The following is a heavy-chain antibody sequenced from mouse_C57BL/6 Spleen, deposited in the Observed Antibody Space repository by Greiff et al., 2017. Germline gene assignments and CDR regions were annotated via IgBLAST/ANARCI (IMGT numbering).Heavy chain of an antibody. CDR3: ARGVITTVVATNWYFDV. Sequence: QVQLQQSGAELARPGASVKLSCKASGYTFTSYGISWVKQRTGQGLEWIGEIYPRSGNTYYNEKFKGKATLTADKSSSTAYMGLRSLTSEDSAVYFCARGVITTVVATNWYFDVWGTGTTVTVSS. J-gene: IGHJ1*03. D-gene: IGHD1-1*01. CDR2: IYPRSGNT. CDR1: GYTFTSYG. V-gene: IGHV1-81*01.